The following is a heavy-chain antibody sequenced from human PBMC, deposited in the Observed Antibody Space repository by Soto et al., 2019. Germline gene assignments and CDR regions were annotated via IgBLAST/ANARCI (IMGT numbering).Heavy chain of an antibody. Sequence: ASVKVSCKASGGTFSSYAISWVRQAPGQGLEWMGGIIPIFGTANYAQKFQGRVTITADESTSTAYMELSSLRSEDTAVYYCASSSIEVVAANDYYYGMDVWGQGTTVTVSS. J-gene: IGHJ6*02. CDR3: ASSSIEVVAANDYYYGMDV. CDR2: IIPIFGTA. D-gene: IGHD2-15*01. CDR1: GGTFSSYA. V-gene: IGHV1-69*13.